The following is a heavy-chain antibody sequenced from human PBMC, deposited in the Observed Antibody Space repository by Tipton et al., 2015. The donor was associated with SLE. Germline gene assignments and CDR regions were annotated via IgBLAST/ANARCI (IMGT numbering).Heavy chain of an antibody. D-gene: IGHD5-18*01. Sequence: TLSLTCTVSGGSMSSGSYYWSWIRQPAGKGLEWIGYIYYTGNTYYNPSLKSRVTISVDTSKNQFSLRLSSVTAADTAVYYCAIGSYGTFDYWGQGTLVTVSA. J-gene: IGHJ4*02. CDR1: GGSMSSGSYY. CDR2: IYYTGNT. CDR3: AIGSYGTFDY. V-gene: IGHV4-31*03.